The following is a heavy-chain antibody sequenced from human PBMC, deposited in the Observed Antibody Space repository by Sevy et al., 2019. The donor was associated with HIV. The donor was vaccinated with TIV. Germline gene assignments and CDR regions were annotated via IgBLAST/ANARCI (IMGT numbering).Heavy chain of an antibody. CDR2: INSGGGST. V-gene: IGHV3-23*01. CDR3: ATGLRYSSSWYNIY. Sequence: GESLKISCAASGFTFTEFVMSWVRQAPGKGLEWVSTINSGGGSTYYADSVKGRFTISRDNSQNTLDLQMNSLRAEDTAVYYCATGLRYSSSWYNIYWGQGTLVTVSS. J-gene: IGHJ4*02. CDR1: GFTFTEFV. D-gene: IGHD6-13*01.